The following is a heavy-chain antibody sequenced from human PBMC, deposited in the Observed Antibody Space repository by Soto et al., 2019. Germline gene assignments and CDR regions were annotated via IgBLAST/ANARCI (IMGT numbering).Heavy chain of an antibody. Sequence: GGSLRLSCAASGFTFSSYGMHWVRQAPGKGLEWVAVISYDGSNKYYADSVKGRFTISRDNSKNTLYMQMNSLRADDTAVYYCAKPVLRYFDWFSMDVWGQGTTVTVSS. CDR3: AKPVLRYFDWFSMDV. CDR2: ISYDGSNK. J-gene: IGHJ6*02. CDR1: GFTFSSYG. V-gene: IGHV3-30*18. D-gene: IGHD3-9*01.